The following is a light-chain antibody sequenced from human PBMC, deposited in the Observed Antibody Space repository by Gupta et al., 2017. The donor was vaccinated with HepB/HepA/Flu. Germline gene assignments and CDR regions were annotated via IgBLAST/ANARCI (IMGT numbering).Light chain of an antibody. CDR1: NIGTKS. J-gene: IGLJ3*02. CDR3: QVWDSSGV. CDR2: GDT. Sequence: SYVLTQLPSVSVAPGKTATITCGGNNIGTKSVHWYQQKPGQAPVLIVHGDTDRPSGIPERFSGSKSGNTATLTISRVEAGDEADYSCQVWDSSGVFGGGTKLTVL. V-gene: IGLV3-21*03.